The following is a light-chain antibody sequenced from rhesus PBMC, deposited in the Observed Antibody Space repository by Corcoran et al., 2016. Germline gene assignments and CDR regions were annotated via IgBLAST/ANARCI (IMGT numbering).Light chain of an antibody. J-gene: IGKJ4*01. CDR2: YAP. Sequence: DIQMTQSPSSVSASVGDRVTITCRANQDINTYLAWYQQKPGEAPKLLIYYAPTLQVGFPSSFSGSGSGTEFTLTFSSLQSEDFATYYCQQYNNLVTFGRGTKVEIK. V-gene: IGKV1-25*01. CDR1: QDINTY. CDR3: QQYNNLVT.